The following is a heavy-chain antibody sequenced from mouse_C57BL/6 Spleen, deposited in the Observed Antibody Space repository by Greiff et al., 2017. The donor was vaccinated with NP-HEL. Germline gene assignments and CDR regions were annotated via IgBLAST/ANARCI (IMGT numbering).Heavy chain of an antibody. D-gene: IGHD1-1*01. CDR2: INPNNGGT. J-gene: IGHJ2*01. CDR1: GYTFTDYY. CDR3: ARSYGSSHYFDY. V-gene: IGHV1-26*01. Sequence: VQLQQSGPELVKPGASVKISCKASGYTFTDYYMNWVKQSHGKSLEWIGDINPNNGGTSYNQKFKGKATLTVDKSSSTAYMELRSLTSEDSAVYYCARSYGSSHYFDYWGQGTTLTVSS.